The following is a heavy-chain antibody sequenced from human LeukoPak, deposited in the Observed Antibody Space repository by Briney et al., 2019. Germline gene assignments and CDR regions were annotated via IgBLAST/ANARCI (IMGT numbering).Heavy chain of an antibody. J-gene: IGHJ4*02. CDR2: ISDDGNKK. CDR1: GFTFSSYG. CDR3: AKDSRNYYFDY. Sequence: GGSLRLSCGASGFTFSSYGMHWVRQAPGKGLEWVAVISDDGNKKYYADSVKGRFTISRDNSKNTVYLQMNSLRAEDTAVYYCAKDSRNYYFDYWGQGTLVTVSS. V-gene: IGHV3-30*18.